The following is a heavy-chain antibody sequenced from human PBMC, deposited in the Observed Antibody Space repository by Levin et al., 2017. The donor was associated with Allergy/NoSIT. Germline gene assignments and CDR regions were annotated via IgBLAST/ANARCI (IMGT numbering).Heavy chain of an antibody. Sequence: PGGSLRLSCVASGFTFSDRTMSWVRQPPGGGLEGVATVYSGGGRTFYADPVKGRFTISRDNSEKTLYFQMSSLRVEDTAVYYCAGGRRDEDIFDYWGQGTLVAVSS. J-gene: IGHJ4*02. V-gene: IGHV3-53*01. CDR3: AGGRRDEDIFDY. D-gene: IGHD2-21*02. CDR2: VYSGGGRT. CDR1: GFTFSDRT.